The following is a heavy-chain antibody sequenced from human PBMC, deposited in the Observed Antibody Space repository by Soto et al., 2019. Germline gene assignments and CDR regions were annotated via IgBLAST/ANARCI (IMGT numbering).Heavy chain of an antibody. Sequence: EVQLVESGGGLVQPGGSLKLSCAASGFTFSGSAMHWVRQASGKGLEWVGRIRSKANSYATAYAVSVKGRFTISRDDSRNPAYLQMNSLKIEDTAVYYCARGVDDFWGARPKGLDYWGQGTVVTVSS. CDR3: ARGVDDFWGARPKGLDY. CDR1: GFTFSGSA. J-gene: IGHJ4*02. V-gene: IGHV3-73*02. CDR2: IRSKANSYAT. D-gene: IGHD3-3*01.